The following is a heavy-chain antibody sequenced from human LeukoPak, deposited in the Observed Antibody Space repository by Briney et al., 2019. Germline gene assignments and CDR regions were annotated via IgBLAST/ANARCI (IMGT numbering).Heavy chain of an antibody. V-gene: IGHV3-64*04. Sequence: PGGSLRLSCSASGFTFSNYAIHWVRQAPGKGLEYVSTISDNGGNTNYADSVKGRFTISRDNSKNTLYLLMNSLRDEDTAVYYCARAAYSSGPDYWGQGTLVTVSS. CDR2: ISDNGGNT. CDR1: GFTFSNYA. J-gene: IGHJ4*02. CDR3: ARAAYSSGPDY. D-gene: IGHD6-25*01.